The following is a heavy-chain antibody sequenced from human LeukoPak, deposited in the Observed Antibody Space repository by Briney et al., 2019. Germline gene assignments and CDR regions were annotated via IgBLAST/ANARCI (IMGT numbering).Heavy chain of an antibody. V-gene: IGHV1-2*02. CDR3: ARDASWKPFDY. J-gene: IGHJ4*02. CDR1: GYTFTDYY. D-gene: IGHD1-1*01. Sequence: ASVKVSCKASGYTFTDYYIHWVRQAPGQGLEWMGWINPNSGGTNYAQKFQGRVTMTRDTSISTSYVDLSSLRSDDTALYYCARDASWKPFDYWGQGSLVTVSS. CDR2: INPNSGGT.